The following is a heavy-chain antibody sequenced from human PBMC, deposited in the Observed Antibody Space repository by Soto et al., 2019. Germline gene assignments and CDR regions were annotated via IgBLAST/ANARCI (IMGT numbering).Heavy chain of an antibody. D-gene: IGHD3-22*01. Sequence: QLHLQESGPGLVKPSETLSLSCSVSGGSIRTGTDYWGWIRQPPGKGLEWIGSIYYSGTIYYNPSLQRRVPISVHAATHQSSLALTSVPAADTAVYYCARQGFRQFTTDWLPKKGWFDPWGQGRRVTVSS. CDR1: GGSIRTGTDY. CDR2: IYYSGTI. CDR3: ARQGFRQFTTDWLPKKGWFDP. V-gene: IGHV4-39*01. J-gene: IGHJ5*02.